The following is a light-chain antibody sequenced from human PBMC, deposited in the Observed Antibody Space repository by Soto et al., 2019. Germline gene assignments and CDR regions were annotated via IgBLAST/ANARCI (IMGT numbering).Light chain of an antibody. CDR2: GAS. CDR3: QQYGSLPAT. J-gene: IGKJ1*01. V-gene: IGKV3-20*01. CDR1: QSVSSSY. Sequence: FSLTQSPGTRSLYTGERATLSCRASQSVSSSYLAWYQQKPGQAPRLLIYGASSRATGIPDRFSGIGSGTDFTPTISRLEPEDFAVYYCQQYGSLPATFGQGTKVEI.